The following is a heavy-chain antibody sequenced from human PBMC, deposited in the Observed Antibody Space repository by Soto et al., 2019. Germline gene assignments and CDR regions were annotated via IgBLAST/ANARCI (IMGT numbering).Heavy chain of an antibody. CDR1: GYIFTNYW. Sequence: AESLKISCHTSGYIFTNYWIAWVRQMPGKGLEWMGVIYLSDSDTKYSPSFQGQVTISADKSISAAYLQWSSLEASDTAMYYCASGVVVVPTAILFRYWGQGTLVTVSS. V-gene: IGHV5-51*01. J-gene: IGHJ4*02. D-gene: IGHD2-2*02. CDR3: ASGVVVVPTAILFRY. CDR2: IYLSDSDT.